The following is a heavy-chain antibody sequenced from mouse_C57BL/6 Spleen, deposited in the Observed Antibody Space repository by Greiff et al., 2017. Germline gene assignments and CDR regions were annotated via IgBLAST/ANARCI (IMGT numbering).Heavy chain of an antibody. Sequence: QVQLQQPGTELVKPGASVKLSCKASGYTFTSYWMHWVKQRPGQGLEWIGNINPSNGGTNYNEKFKSKATLTVATSSSTAYMQLSSLTSEDAAVYYCAKGTAQATRFAYWGQGTLVTVSA. D-gene: IGHD3-2*02. V-gene: IGHV1-53*01. CDR2: INPSNGGT. J-gene: IGHJ3*01. CDR3: AKGTAQATRFAY. CDR1: GYTFTSYW.